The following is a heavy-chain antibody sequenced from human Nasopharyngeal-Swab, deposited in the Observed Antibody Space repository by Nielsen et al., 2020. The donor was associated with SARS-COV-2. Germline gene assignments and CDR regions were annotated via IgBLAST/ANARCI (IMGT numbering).Heavy chain of an antibody. Sequence: RQAPGKGLEWIGYIYDSGSTNYNPSLKSRVTISVDTSKNQFSLKLSSVTAADTAVYYCARDRVTGFLGQVYYYYGMDVWGQGTTVTVSS. J-gene: IGHJ6*02. D-gene: IGHD3-3*01. CDR3: ARDRVTGFLGQVYYYYGMDV. V-gene: IGHV4-59*01. CDR2: IYDSGST.